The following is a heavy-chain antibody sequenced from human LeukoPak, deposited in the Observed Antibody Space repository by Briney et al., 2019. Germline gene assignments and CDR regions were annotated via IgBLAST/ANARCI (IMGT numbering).Heavy chain of an antibody. J-gene: IGHJ4*02. CDR1: GFTFSSYA. CDR3: AKATYSSGSWFELWYFDY. Sequence: QPGGSLRLSCAASGFTFSSYAMSWVRQAPGKGLEWVSAISGSGGSTYYADSVKGRFTISRDNSKNTLYLQMNSLRAEDTAVYYCAKATYSSGSWFELWYFDYWGQGTLVTVSS. D-gene: IGHD6-25*01. CDR2: ISGSGGST. V-gene: IGHV3-23*01.